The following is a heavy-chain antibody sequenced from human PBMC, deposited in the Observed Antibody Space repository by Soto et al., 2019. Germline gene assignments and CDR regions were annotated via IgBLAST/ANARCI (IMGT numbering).Heavy chain of an antibody. CDR1: GFTFSSYA. V-gene: IGHV3-23*01. Sequence: EVQLLESGGGLVQPGGSLRLSCTAAGFTFSSYAMDWVRQAPRKRLEWVSVISGSGGSTYYADSVKGQFTISRDNSKNTLYLQMNSLRAEDTAVYYCASRTSGWYFDYWGQGTLVTVSS. CDR2: ISGSGGST. J-gene: IGHJ4*02. D-gene: IGHD6-19*01. CDR3: ASRTSGWYFDY.